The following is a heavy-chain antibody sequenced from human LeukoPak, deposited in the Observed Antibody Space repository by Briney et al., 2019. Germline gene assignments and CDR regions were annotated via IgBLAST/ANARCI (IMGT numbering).Heavy chain of an antibody. CDR2: ISYDGSNK. Sequence: TGGSLRLSCAASGFTFSSYAMHWVRQAPGKGLEWVAVISYDGSNKYYADSVKGRFTISRDNSKNTLYLQMNSLRAEDTAVYYYAGTYYDILTGYSFFGPDAFDIWGQGTMVTVSS. V-gene: IGHV3-30-3*01. CDR1: GFTFSSYA. CDR3: AGTYYDILTGYSFFGPDAFDI. J-gene: IGHJ3*02. D-gene: IGHD3-9*01.